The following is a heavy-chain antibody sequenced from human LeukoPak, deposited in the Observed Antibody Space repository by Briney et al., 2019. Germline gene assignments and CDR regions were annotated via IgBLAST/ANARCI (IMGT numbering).Heavy chain of an antibody. CDR3: ARDRTYNWII. J-gene: IGHJ4*02. CDR2: IYYSGST. Sequence: SETLSLTCTVSGGSISSYYWSWIRQPPGKGLEWIGYIYYSGSTNYNPSLKSRVTISVDTSTNQFPLKLSSVTAADTAVYYCARDRTYNWIIWGQGTLVTVSS. CDR1: GGSISSYY. V-gene: IGHV4-59*01. D-gene: IGHD1-20*01.